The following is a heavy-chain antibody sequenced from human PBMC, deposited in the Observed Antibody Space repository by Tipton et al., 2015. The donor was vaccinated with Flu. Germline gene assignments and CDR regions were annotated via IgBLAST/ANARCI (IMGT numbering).Heavy chain of an antibody. D-gene: IGHD3-10*01. CDR2: VSRTGST. Sequence: TLSLTCAVSGDSISSDYYWGWIRQFPGKGLEWIGTVSRTGSTIYNPSLKSRVTISVDTAKNQFSQRLSSVTAADTAVYYCARSTYHYGSGSSDYWGQGTLVTVSS. V-gene: IGHV4-38-2*01. CDR3: ARSTYHYGSGSSDY. CDR1: GDSISSDYY. J-gene: IGHJ4*02.